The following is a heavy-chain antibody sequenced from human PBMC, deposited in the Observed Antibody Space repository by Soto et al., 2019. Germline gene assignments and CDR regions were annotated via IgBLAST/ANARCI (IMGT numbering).Heavy chain of an antibody. CDR2: ISSSSSTI. CDR3: SRWADRTTWVYYYYYYGMDV. V-gene: IGHV3-48*02. Sequence: QPGGSLRLSCAASGFTFSSYSMNWVRQAPGKGLEWVSYISSSSSTIYYADSVKGRFTISRDNAKNSLYLQMNSLRDEDTAVYYCSRWADRTTWVYYYYYYGMDVWGQGTTVTVSS. CDR1: GFTFSSYS. J-gene: IGHJ6*02. D-gene: IGHD4-17*01.